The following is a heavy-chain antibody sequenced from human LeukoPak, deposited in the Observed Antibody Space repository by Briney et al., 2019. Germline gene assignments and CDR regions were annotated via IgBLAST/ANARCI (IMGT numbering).Heavy chain of an antibody. CDR1: GGSISSYY. Sequence: PSETLSLTCTVSGGSISSYYWSWIRQPPGKGLEWIGYIYYSGSTNYNPSLKSRVTISVDTSKNQFSLKLSSVTAADTAVYYCARDFWSGYAMGYWGQGTLVTVSS. CDR3: ARDFWSGYAMGY. CDR2: IYYSGST. V-gene: IGHV4-59*12. D-gene: IGHD3-3*01. J-gene: IGHJ4*02.